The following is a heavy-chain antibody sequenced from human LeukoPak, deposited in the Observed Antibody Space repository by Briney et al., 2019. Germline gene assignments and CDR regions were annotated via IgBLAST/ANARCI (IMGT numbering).Heavy chain of an antibody. CDR2: ISGSGGST. V-gene: IGHV3-23*01. CDR1: GFTFSSYA. CDR3: AKGVVGATTSYFDY. J-gene: IGHJ4*02. D-gene: IGHD1-26*01. Sequence: GGSLRLSCAASGFTFSSYAMSWVRQAPGKGLEWVSAISGSGGSTYYADSVKGRFTISRDNSKNTLYLQMTTLRAEDTAVYYCAKGVVGATTSYFDYWGQGTLVTVSP.